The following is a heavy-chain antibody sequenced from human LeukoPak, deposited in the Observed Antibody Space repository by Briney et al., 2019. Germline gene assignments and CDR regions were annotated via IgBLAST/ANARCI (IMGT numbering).Heavy chain of an antibody. V-gene: IGHV4-59*01. J-gene: IGHJ3*02. CDR2: IYYSGST. Sequence: SETLSLTCTVSGGPISSYYWSWIRQPPGKGLEWIGYIYYSGSTNYNPPLKSRDTISVDTSKNQFSLKLSSVTAADTAGYYCARVFMTYDAFDILGQETMVTVSS. CDR3: ARVFMTYDAFDI. D-gene: IGHD2-21*01. CDR1: GGPISSYY.